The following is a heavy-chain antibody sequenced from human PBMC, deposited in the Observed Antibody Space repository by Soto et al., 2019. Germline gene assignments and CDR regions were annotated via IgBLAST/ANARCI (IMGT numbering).Heavy chain of an antibody. CDR1: GFTFSSYA. J-gene: IGHJ4*02. D-gene: IGHD2-15*01. CDR2: ISGSGGST. V-gene: IGHV3-23*01. Sequence: PGGSLRLSCAASGFTFSSYAMSWVRQAPGKGLEWVSAISGSGGSTYYADSVKGRFTISRYNSKNTLYLQMNSLRAEDTAVYYCAASLVVVAALDYWGQGTLVTVSS. CDR3: AASLVVVAALDY.